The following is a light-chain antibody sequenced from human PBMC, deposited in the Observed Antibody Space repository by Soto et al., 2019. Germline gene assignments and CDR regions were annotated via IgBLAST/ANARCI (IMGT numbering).Light chain of an antibody. Sequence: QSVLTQPASVSGSPGQSITISCTGSSSDIVPYNLVSWYQQHSGNAPQLILYEVSRRPSGFPTRFTGSKSGNTASLTISGLQPEDEAHYYCCSNVGGYTFIFGGGTKVTVL. CDR2: EVS. J-gene: IGLJ2*01. CDR1: SSDIVPYNL. V-gene: IGLV2-23*02. CDR3: CSNVGGYTFI.